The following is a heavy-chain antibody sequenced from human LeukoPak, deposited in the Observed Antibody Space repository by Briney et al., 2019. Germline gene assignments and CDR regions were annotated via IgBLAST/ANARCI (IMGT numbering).Heavy chain of an antibody. D-gene: IGHD3-16*01. CDR2: IYNSGNT. V-gene: IGHV4-31*03. CDR3: ARVFGGGRGGWFDT. J-gene: IGHJ5*02. Sequence: SETLSLTCTVSGGSISSGGYYWSWIRQHPEKGLEWIGYIYNSGNTYYNPSLKSRVTISVDTSKNQFSLKLSSVTAADTAVYYCARVFGGGRGGWFDTWGQGTLVAVSS. CDR1: GGSISSGGYY.